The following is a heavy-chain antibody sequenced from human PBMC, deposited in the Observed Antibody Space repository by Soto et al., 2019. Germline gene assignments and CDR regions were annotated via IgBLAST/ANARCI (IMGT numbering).Heavy chain of an antibody. V-gene: IGHV3-21*01. J-gene: IGHJ6*02. CDR2: ISSSSSYI. D-gene: IGHD3-9*01. CDR3: ARDRHYDILTGYYYYGMDV. Sequence: PGGSLRLSCAASGFTFSSYSMNWVRQAPGKGLEWVSSISSSSSYIYYADSVKGRFTISRDNAKNSLYLQMNSLRAEDTAVYYCARDRHYDILTGYYYYGMDVWGQGTTVTVS. CDR1: GFTFSSYS.